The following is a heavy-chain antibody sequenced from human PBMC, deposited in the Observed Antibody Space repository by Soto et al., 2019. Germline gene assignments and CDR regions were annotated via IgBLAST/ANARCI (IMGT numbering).Heavy chain of an antibody. CDR2: IYHTGST. J-gene: IGHJ4*02. CDR3: ARATGTLMSMNCDY. Sequence: PSETLSLTCPVSGGSISTVGHYWTWIRQPPGKGLEWIGSIYHTGSTYYSKSLRSRLTMSVDTSKSQFSLRLSSVTAADTAVYYCARATGTLMSMNCDYWGQGSLVTAPQ. V-gene: IGHV4-31*03. CDR1: GGSISTVGHY. D-gene: IGHD1-1*01.